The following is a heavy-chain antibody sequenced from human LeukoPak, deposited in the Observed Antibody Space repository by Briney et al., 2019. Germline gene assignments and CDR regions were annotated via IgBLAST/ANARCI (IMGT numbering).Heavy chain of an antibody. CDR3: AKEGYCSGGSCYPTLFFDY. Sequence: GGSLRLSCAASGFTFSSYAMSWVRQAPGKGLEWVSAISGSGGSTYYADSVKGRFTISRDNSKNTLYLQMNSLRAEDTAVYYCAKEGYCSGGSCYPTLFFDYWGQGTLVTVSS. J-gene: IGHJ4*02. CDR1: GFTFSSYA. D-gene: IGHD2-15*01. CDR2: ISGSGGST. V-gene: IGHV3-23*01.